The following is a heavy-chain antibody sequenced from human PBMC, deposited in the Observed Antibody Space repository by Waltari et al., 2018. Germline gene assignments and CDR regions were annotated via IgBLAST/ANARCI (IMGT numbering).Heavy chain of an antibody. Sequence: QLVESGGGVVQPGGSLRLSCAASGFTFSAWGMHWDRQVPGKGLEWVTFIHSDGNNQYYADSVKGRFTISRDNSKNTLYLQMNSLRPEDTAVYYCAAPSGPSGFGYWGQGTLVTVSS. CDR3: AAPSGPSGFGY. D-gene: IGHD3-3*01. CDR1: GFTFSAWG. V-gene: IGHV3-30*02. CDR2: IHSDGNNQ. J-gene: IGHJ4*02.